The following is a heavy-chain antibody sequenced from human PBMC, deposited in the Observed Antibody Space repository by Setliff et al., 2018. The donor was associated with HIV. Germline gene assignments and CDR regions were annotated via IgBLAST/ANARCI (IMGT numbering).Heavy chain of an antibody. D-gene: IGHD6-13*01. CDR2: IYPDDPAT. CDR3: ARHLIPGDPRYSSSWYY. J-gene: IGHJ4*02. CDR1: GYRFSDNW. V-gene: IGHV5-51*01. Sequence: PGESLKISCKGSGYRFSDNWIGWVRQMPGKGLEWMGIIYPDDPATRYSPSFQGQVTLSADKSISTAYLQWSSLKASDTAMYYCARHLIPGDPRYSSSWYYWGQGTLVTVSS.